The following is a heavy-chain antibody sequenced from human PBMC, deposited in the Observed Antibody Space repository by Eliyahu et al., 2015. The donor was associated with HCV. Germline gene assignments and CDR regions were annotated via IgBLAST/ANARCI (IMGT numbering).Heavy chain of an antibody. CDR3: ARAAVALEDYWYFDL. V-gene: IGHV3-30*02. CDR2: RGYDGSNK. CDR1: GXHLQYYG. Sequence: QVQLVESGGGVVQPGGSLRLSCGASGXHLQYYGNYGVRWASARRLAWGPVRGYDGSNKYYADSVKGRFTISRDNSKKTLYLQMNSLRAEDTAVYYCARAAVALEDYWYFDLWGRGTLVTVSS. D-gene: IGHD6-13*01. J-gene: IGHJ2*01.